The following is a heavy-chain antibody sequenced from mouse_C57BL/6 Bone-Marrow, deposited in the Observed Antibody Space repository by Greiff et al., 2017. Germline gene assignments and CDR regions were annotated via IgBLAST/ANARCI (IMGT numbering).Heavy chain of an antibody. Sequence: VQLQQSGPELVKPGASVKMSCKASGYTFTDYNMHWVKQSHGKSLEWIGYINPNNGGTSYNQKFKGKATLTVNKSSSTAYRELRILTSEDSAVYCCARGGWLLFDYWGQGTTLTVSS. CDR1: GYTFTDYN. CDR2: INPNNGGT. D-gene: IGHD2-3*01. V-gene: IGHV1-22*01. CDR3: ARGGWLLFDY. J-gene: IGHJ2*01.